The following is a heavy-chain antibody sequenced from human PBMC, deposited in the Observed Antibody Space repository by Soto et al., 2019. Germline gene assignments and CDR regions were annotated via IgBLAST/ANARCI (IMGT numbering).Heavy chain of an antibody. D-gene: IGHD2-2*01. J-gene: IGHJ6*03. CDR1: GGSFSGYY. CDR3: ARNVVVVPAAMYYYYYYYMDV. CDR2: INHSGST. Sequence: PSETLSLTCAVYGGSFSGYYWSWIRQPPGKGLEWIGEINHSGSTNYNPSLKSRVTISVDTSKNQFSLKLSSVTAADTAVYYCARNVVVVPAAMYYYYYYYMDVWGKGTTVTVSS. V-gene: IGHV4-34*01.